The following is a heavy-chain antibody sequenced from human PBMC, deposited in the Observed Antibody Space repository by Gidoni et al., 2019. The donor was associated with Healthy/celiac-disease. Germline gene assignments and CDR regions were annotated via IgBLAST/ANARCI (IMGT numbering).Heavy chain of an antibody. J-gene: IGHJ3*02. Sequence: EVQLVESGGGLLTPGGSLRLSCSHSVFTFSSYSINWVRPAPGKGLEWGSSISSSSSYIYYAESERGRFTVSRDNAKNSLFLQMNSRRVEDTAVYYCASWSGFFSAFDIWGQGTVVTVSS. CDR2: ISSSSSYI. V-gene: IGHV3-21*01. CDR1: VFTFSSYS. D-gene: IGHD3-3*01. CDR3: ASWSGFFSAFDI.